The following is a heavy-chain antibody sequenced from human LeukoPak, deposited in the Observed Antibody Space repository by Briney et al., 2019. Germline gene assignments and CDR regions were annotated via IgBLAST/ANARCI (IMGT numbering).Heavy chain of an antibody. Sequence: GGSLRLSCAASGFTFSSYEMNWVRQAPGKGLEWVSSISSTSSYIYYADSVKGRFTISRDNSKNSLYLQMNSLRAEDTAVYYCVCYYYDSSGYYFEYWGQGTLVTVSS. J-gene: IGHJ4*02. V-gene: IGHV3-21*01. D-gene: IGHD3-22*01. CDR1: GFTFSSYE. CDR3: VCYYYDSSGYYFEY. CDR2: ISSTSSYI.